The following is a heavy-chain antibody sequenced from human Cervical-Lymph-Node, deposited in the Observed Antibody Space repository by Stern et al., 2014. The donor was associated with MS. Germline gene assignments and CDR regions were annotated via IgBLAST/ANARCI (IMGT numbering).Heavy chain of an antibody. V-gene: IGHV3-74*01. CDR1: GFSFSSYW. CDR3: ARDDVPTKTGLGDY. Sequence: EVQLVESGGGLIQSGGSLRLSCAASGFSFSSYWMHWVRQVPEKGLVWVSRISGDGSATSYADSVKGRFTISRDNAKNTLYLQMNSLKAEDTAVYYCARDDVPTKTGLGDYWGQGTLVTVSS. D-gene: IGHD1-14*01. J-gene: IGHJ4*02. CDR2: ISGDGSAT.